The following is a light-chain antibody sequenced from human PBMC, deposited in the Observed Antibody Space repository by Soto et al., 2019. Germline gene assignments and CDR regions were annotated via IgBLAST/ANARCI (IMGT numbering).Light chain of an antibody. V-gene: IGKV2-28*01. CDR2: FGS. Sequence: EIVMTQSPLSLPVTPGEPASISCRSSQSLLHSHGYDTLDWYLQKPGQSPQLLIYFGSNRASGVPARFSGSGSGTDFTLKISRVEADDVGVYYCMQALQSPPTFGQGTKVEIK. CDR1: QSLLHSHGYDT. J-gene: IGKJ1*01. CDR3: MQALQSPPT.